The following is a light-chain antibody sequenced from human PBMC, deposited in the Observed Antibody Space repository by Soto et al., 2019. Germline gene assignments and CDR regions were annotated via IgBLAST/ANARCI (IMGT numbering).Light chain of an antibody. V-gene: IGLV1-51*01. CDR1: SCNIGNNY. CDR3: GTWDSSLSALV. J-gene: IGLJ2*01. Sequence: QSVLTQPPSVSAAPGQKVTISCSGSSCNIGNNYVSWYQQLPGTAPKLLIYDNNKRPSGIPDRFSGSKSGTSATLGITGLQTGDEADYYCGTWDSSLSALVFGGGTKLTVL. CDR2: DNN.